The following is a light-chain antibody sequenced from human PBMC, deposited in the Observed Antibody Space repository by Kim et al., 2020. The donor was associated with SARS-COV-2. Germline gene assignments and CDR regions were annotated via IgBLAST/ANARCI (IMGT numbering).Light chain of an antibody. Sequence: SSSVEDTVTITCQSSQDISDYLNWYQQKPGKAPKLLIYDASYFETGVPSRFSGSGSGTNLILTISSLQPEDIATYYCQQYGDLPYTFGQGTTVEI. CDR2: DAS. V-gene: IGKV1-33*01. J-gene: IGKJ2*01. CDR3: QQYGDLPYT. CDR1: QDISDY.